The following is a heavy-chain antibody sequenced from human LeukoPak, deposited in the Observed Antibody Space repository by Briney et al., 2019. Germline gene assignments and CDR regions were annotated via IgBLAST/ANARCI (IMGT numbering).Heavy chain of an antibody. CDR3: ARQVRGRYCRSTSCYAGGHDPYNWFDP. V-gene: IGHV4-4*02. J-gene: IGHJ5*02. Sequence: SETLSLTCAVSGGSISSDNWWSWVRQPPGKGLEWIGDIYHSGSTYYNPSLKSRVTISVDTSKNQFSLKLSSVTAADTAVYYCARQVRGRYCRSTSCYAGGHDPYNWFDPWGQGTLVTVSS. CDR1: GGSISSDNW. CDR2: IYHSGST. D-gene: IGHD2-2*01.